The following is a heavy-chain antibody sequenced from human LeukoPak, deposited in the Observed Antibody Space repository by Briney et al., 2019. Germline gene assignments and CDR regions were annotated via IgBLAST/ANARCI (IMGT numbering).Heavy chain of an antibody. Sequence: ASVTVSCKASGYTFTSYDINWVRHATGQGLEWMGWMSPNSGDTGYAQKFQGRVTMTRDTSISTAYMELTSLRSEDTAIYYCARGPPNWGFGFWGQGALVTVSS. V-gene: IGHV1-8*01. CDR3: ARGPPNWGFGF. CDR1: GYTFTSYD. CDR2: MSPNSGDT. D-gene: IGHD7-27*01. J-gene: IGHJ4*02.